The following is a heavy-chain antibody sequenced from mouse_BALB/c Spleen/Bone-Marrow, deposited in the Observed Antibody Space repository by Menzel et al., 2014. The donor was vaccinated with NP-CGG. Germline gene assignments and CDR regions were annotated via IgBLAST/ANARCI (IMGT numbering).Heavy chain of an antibody. J-gene: IGHJ4*01. D-gene: IGHD2-14*01. Sequence: EVQLVESGGGLVQPGGSLKLSCAASGFTFSNYGMSWVRQTPDKRLELVATINSNGGSTYYPDSVKGRFTISRDNAKNTLYLHMSSLKSEHTAMYYCARENYRYFYAMDYWGQGTSVTVSS. CDR2: INSNGGST. V-gene: IGHV5-6-3*01. CDR3: ARENYRYFYAMDY. CDR1: GFTFSNYG.